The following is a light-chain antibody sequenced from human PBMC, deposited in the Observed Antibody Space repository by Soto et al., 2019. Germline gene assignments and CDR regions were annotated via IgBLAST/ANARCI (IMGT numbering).Light chain of an antibody. Sequence: QSALTQPASVSGSPGQSITISCTGTSSDVGSYNLVSWFQQLPGKVPKLIIYEGTKRPSGVSDRFSGSKSGYTASLTISGLQAEDAADYYCFSYAGNSVYVLGTGTKVTVL. CDR3: FSYAGNSVYV. CDR2: EGT. CDR1: SSDVGSYNL. V-gene: IGLV2-23*01. J-gene: IGLJ1*01.